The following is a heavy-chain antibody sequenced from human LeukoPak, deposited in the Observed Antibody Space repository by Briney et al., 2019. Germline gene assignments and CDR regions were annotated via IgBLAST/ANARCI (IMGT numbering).Heavy chain of an antibody. CDR2: IIPIFGTA. CDR1: GGTFSSYA. CDR3: ARDLAYSSSWYVPDY. Sequence: SVKVSCKASGGTFSSYAISWVRQAPGQGLEWMGGIIPIFGTANYAQKFQGRVTITADESTSTAYMELSSLRSEDTAVYYCARDLAYSSSWYVPDYWGQGTLVTVSS. V-gene: IGHV1-69*13. J-gene: IGHJ4*02. D-gene: IGHD6-13*01.